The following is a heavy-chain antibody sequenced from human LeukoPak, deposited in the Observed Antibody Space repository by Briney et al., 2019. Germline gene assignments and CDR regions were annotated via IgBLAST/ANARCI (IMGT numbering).Heavy chain of an antibody. CDR3: ARGQRDSGDY. D-gene: IGHD4-17*01. CDR2: ISSSSSYI. Sequence: GGSLRLSCAASGFTFSSYSMNWVRQAPGKGLEWVSSISSSSSYIYYAHSVKGRFTISRDNAKNSLYLQMNSLRAEDTAVYYCARGQRDSGDYWGQGTLVTVSS. V-gene: IGHV3-21*01. J-gene: IGHJ4*02. CDR1: GFTFSSYS.